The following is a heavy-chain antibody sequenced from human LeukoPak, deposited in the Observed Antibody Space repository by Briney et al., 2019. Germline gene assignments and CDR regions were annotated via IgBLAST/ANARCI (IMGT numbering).Heavy chain of an antibody. J-gene: IGHJ4*02. CDR3: ARHISTGSNPDY. D-gene: IGHD3-9*01. CDR2: INPNSGGT. Sequence: ASVKVSCKASGYTFTGYYMHWVRQAPGQGLEWVGWINPNSGGTIYAQKFQGRVTMTRDTSISTAYMEMSRLRSDDTAVYYCARHISTGSNPDYWGQGTLVTVSS. CDR1: GYTFTGYY. V-gene: IGHV1-2*02.